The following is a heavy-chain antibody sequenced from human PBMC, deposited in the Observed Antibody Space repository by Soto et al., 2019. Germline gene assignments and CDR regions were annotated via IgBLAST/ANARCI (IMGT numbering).Heavy chain of an antibody. CDR2: IHYSGDS. CDR3: ARDVNDSSGSQGFDY. V-gene: IGHV4-31*03. J-gene: IGHJ4*02. D-gene: IGHD3-22*01. Sequence: PSETLSLTCTVIGDSVSSNNYYWSWIRKRPGKGLEWIGYIHYSGDSYDNPSLTSRITMSMDVSKNQFSLNLRSVTAADTAIYYCARDVNDSSGSQGFDYWGQGTLVTVSS. CDR1: GDSVSSNNYY.